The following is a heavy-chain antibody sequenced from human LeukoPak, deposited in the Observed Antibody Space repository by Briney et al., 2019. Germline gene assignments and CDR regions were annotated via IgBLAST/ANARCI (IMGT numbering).Heavy chain of an antibody. Sequence: GGSLRLSCAASGFTFSSYWMSWVRQAPGKGLEWVAHIKQDGSEKYYVDSVKGRFTISRDNAKNSLYLQMNSLRAEDTAVYYCARLCCSSTSCYSRWGTNWFDPWGQGTLVAVSS. J-gene: IGHJ5*02. D-gene: IGHD2-2*01. V-gene: IGHV3-7*01. CDR1: GFTFSSYW. CDR2: IKQDGSEK. CDR3: ARLCCSSTSCYSRWGTNWFDP.